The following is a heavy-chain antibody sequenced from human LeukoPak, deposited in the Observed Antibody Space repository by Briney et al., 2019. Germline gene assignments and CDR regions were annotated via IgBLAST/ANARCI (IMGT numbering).Heavy chain of an antibody. D-gene: IGHD3-10*01. V-gene: IGHV3-23*01. CDR2: ISGSGGST. CDR1: GFTFSSYA. Sequence: GSLRLSCAASGFTFSSYAMSWVRQAPGKGLEWVSAISGSGGSTYYADSVKGRFTISRDNSKNTLYLQMNSLRAEDTAVYYCAKVEVYYYGWGSYYNFAGSLLHYGMDVWGQGTTVTVSS. CDR3: AKVEVYYYGWGSYYNFAGSLLHYGMDV. J-gene: IGHJ6*02.